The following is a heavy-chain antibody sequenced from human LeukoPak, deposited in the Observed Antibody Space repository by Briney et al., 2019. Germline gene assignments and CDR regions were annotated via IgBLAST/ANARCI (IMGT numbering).Heavy chain of an antibody. CDR3: ARVYYYYGSGSQVYYYGMDV. CDR2: INPSGGST. Sequence: GASVKVSCKASGYTFTSYYMHWVRQAPGQGLEWMGIINPSGGSTSYAQKFQGRVTMTRNTSISTAYMELSSLRSEDTAVYYCARVYYYYGSGSQVYYYGMDVWGQGTTVTVSS. D-gene: IGHD3-10*01. CDR1: GYTFTSYY. V-gene: IGHV1-46*01. J-gene: IGHJ6*02.